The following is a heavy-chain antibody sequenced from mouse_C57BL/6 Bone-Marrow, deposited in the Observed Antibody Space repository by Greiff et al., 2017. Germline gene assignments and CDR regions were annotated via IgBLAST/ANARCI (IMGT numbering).Heavy chain of an antibody. Sequence: QVTLKESGPGLVAPSQSLSITCTVSGFSLTSYGVHWVRQPPGKGLEWLVVIWSDGSTTYNSALKSRLSISKDNSKSQVFLKMNSLQTDDTAMYYCARAGLYYYAMDYWGQGTSVTVSS. CDR2: IWSDGST. CDR1: GFSLTSYG. D-gene: IGHD3-1*01. J-gene: IGHJ4*01. CDR3: ARAGLYYYAMDY. V-gene: IGHV2-6*03.